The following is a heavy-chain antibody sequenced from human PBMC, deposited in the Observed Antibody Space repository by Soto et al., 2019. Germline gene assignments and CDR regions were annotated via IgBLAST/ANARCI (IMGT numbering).Heavy chain of an antibody. D-gene: IGHD6-19*01. Sequence: PGGSLRLSCAASGFTFSNYAMTWVRLAPGRGLEWVSSISATGGVTLYADSVKGRFTISRDNSKNTLYLQMNSLRAEDTAVYYCARDLPWAGLDYWGQGTLVTVSS. CDR1: GFTFSNYA. CDR3: ARDLPWAGLDY. CDR2: ISATGGVT. J-gene: IGHJ4*02. V-gene: IGHV3-23*01.